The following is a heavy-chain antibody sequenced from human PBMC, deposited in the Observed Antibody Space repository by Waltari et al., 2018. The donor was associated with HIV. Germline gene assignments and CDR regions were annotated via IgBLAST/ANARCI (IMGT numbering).Heavy chain of an antibody. J-gene: IGHJ4*02. CDR3: ARAFGFSNSGPVGY. Sequence: IQLLQSGGGVVRPGGSLRLSLAASGFPFRNHAMHWVRQAPAKGLEWVAVISSDGFTKYVDSVKGRFTVSRDISKSTLYVQMNNLRPDDTAVYYCARAFGFSNSGPVGYWGQGTLVIVSS. CDR1: GFPFRNHA. CDR2: ISSDGFTK. V-gene: IGHV3-30*03. D-gene: IGHD5-18*01.